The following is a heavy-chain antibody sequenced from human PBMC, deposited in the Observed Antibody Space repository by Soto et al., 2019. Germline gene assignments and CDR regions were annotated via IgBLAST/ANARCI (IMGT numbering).Heavy chain of an antibody. CDR3: ARAQWFGDPFDY. D-gene: IGHD3-10*01. V-gene: IGHV2-5*02. Sequence: QISLKESGPTLVKPTQTLTLTCTFSGFSFSTGGVGVGWIRRPPGKALEWLALIYWDDDKRYRPSLKTRLTITKDTSKNQVVLTMTNRDPVDTATYYCARAQWFGDPFDYWGQGTLVTVSS. CDR1: GFSFSTGGVG. CDR2: IYWDDDK. J-gene: IGHJ4*02.